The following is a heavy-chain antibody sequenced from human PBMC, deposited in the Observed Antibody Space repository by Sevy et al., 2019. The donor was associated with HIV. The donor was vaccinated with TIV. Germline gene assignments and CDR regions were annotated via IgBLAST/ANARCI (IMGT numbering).Heavy chain of an antibody. D-gene: IGHD3-10*01. CDR1: GFTISSFW. CDR2: INQDGSET. CDR3: ARLFYGSADY. J-gene: IGHJ4*02. V-gene: IGHV3-7*01. Sequence: GGSLRLSCAASGFTISSFWMHWVRQAPGKGLEWVATINQDGSETFYVDSVKGRFTISRHNPRKSLYLQMNSLSAEDTAVYYCARLFYGSADYWGQGTLVTVSS.